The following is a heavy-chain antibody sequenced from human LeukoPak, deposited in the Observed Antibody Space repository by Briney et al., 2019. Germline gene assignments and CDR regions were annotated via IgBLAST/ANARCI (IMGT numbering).Heavy chain of an antibody. CDR2: IYPNGYT. CDR3: ATPLGYPDY. CDR1: GFTVSGNY. J-gene: IGHJ4*02. V-gene: IGHV3-53*01. Sequence: GGSLRLSCAASGFTVSGNYMNWVRQAPGKGLEWVSIIYPNGYTYYADSVKGRFTISRDNSKNTLYLQMNSLRAEDTAVYYCATPLGYPDYWGQGTLVTVSS. D-gene: IGHD6-13*01.